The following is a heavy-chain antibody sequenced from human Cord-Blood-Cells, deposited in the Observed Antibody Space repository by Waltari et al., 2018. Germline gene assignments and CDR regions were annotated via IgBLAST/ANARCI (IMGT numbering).Heavy chain of an antibody. V-gene: IGHV3-21*01. CDR1: GFTFRSYS. CDR2: ISSSSSYI. D-gene: IGHD6-6*01. J-gene: IGHJ4*02. Sequence: EVQLVESGGGLVKPGGSLRLSCAASGFTFRSYSMNWVRQAPGKGLEWVSSISSSSSYIYYADSVKGRFTISRDNAKNSLYLQMNSLRAEDTAVYYCARGYYSSSYWGQGTLVTVSS. CDR3: ARGYYSSSY.